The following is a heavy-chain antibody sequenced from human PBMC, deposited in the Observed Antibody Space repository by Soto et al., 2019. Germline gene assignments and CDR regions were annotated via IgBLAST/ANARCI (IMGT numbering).Heavy chain of an antibody. D-gene: IGHD3-10*01. CDR2: IDNAGTDS. CDR3: ARGWFGPDV. J-gene: IGHJ6*04. CDR1: GFTFSGRS. Sequence: EVQLVESGGGLVQPGGSLRLSCAASGFTFSGRSMHWVRQAPGKGLVWVSGIDNAGTDSNYADSVKGRFTSSRDNAKNTLYLQINSLRVEDTAVYYCARGWFGPDVWGKGTTVTVSS. V-gene: IGHV3-74*01.